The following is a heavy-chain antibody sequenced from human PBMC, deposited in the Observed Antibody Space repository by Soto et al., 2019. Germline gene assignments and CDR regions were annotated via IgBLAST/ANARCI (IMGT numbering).Heavy chain of an antibody. CDR1: GYSFNNYW. V-gene: IGHV5-51*03. CDR2: IYPDESDT. D-gene: IGHD4-17*01. J-gene: IGHJ4*02. CDR3: ARPSAIPDYGDYGWVDY. Sequence: EVQLVQSGAEVKKPGDPLKISCKGSGYSFNNYWIGWLRQMPGKGLAWMGIIYPDESDTRYSPSFQGQVIISTDKAINTAYLQWSSLKASDTAMYYCARPSAIPDYGDYGWVDYRGQGTLVTVSS.